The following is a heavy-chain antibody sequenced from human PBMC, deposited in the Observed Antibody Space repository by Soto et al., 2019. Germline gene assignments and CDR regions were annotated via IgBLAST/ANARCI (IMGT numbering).Heavy chain of an antibody. CDR1: GFTFSSYS. V-gene: IGHV3-23*01. D-gene: IGHD4-17*01. Sequence: VGSVRLWCAASGFTFSSYSMIWVAQAPGKGLEWVSAISGSGGSTYYADSVKGRFTISRDNSKNTLYLQMNSLRAEDTAVYYCAKDSHGAYVVAFDIWGQGTMVTGSS. CDR3: AKDSHGAYVVAFDI. J-gene: IGHJ3*02. CDR2: ISGSGGST.